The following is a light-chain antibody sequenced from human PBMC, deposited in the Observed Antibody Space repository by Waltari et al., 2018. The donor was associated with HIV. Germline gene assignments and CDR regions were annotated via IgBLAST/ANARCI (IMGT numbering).Light chain of an antibody. Sequence: SYELTQPPSVSVSPGQTARSTCSGDALPKQYAYWYHQKPGQAPVLVIYKDTERPSGIPERFSGSSSGTTVTLTISGVQSEDEADYYCQSADSSGTWLFGGGTKLTVL. J-gene: IGLJ3*02. CDR3: QSADSSGTWL. CDR1: ALPKQY. CDR2: KDT. V-gene: IGLV3-25*03.